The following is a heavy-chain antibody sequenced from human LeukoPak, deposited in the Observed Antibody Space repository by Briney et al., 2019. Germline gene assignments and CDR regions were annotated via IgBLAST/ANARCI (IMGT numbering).Heavy chain of an antibody. D-gene: IGHD6-19*01. J-gene: IGHJ4*02. CDR3: ARQVAVAAWEY. CDR1: GYSFTSYW. CDR2: IYPSDSET. V-gene: IGHV5-51*01. Sequence: GGSLKISCKGSGYSFTSYWIGWVRQMPGKGLEWMGIIYPSDSETRYSPSFQGQVTISADKSISTAYLQWSSLKASDTAMYYCARQVAVAAWEYWGQGTLVTVSS.